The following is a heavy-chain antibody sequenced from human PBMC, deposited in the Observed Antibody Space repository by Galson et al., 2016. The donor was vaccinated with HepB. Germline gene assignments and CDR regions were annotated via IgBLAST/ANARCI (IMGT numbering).Heavy chain of an antibody. CDR1: GFSFSSYW. J-gene: IGHJ6*03. V-gene: IGHV3-7*03. CDR3: AREGSGYSYTYFLFYYMDV. Sequence: SLRLSCAASGFSFSSYWMSWVRQAPGKGLEWVANIKQDGSEEYYVDSVKGRFTISRDNAKNSVSLQMNSLSVEDTAVYYCAREGSGYSYTYFLFYYMDVWGKGTTVTVSS. CDR2: IKQDGSEE. D-gene: IGHD5-18*01.